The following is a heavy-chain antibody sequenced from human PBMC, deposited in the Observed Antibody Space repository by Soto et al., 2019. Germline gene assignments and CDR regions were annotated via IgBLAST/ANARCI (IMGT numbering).Heavy chain of an antibody. CDR3: AKGGDGYCSTTSCLFHFDY. D-gene: IGHD2-2*01. CDR1: GFTFSTYA. CDR2: ISGSADAT. J-gene: IGHJ4*02. Sequence: EVQFLESGGGLVQTGGSLRLSCAASGFTFSTYAMSWVRQAPGKGLEWVSTISGSADATFYADSVKGRFAIFRDNSRTMFYLQMNSLRAEDTAVYYCAKGGDGYCSTTSCLFHFDYWGPGTLATVSS. V-gene: IGHV3-23*01.